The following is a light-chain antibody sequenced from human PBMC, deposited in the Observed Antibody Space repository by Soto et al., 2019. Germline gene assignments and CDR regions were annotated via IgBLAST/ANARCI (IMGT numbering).Light chain of an antibody. CDR3: SSFAGSIPFV. CDR2: EVS. V-gene: IGLV2-8*01. J-gene: IGLJ1*01. CDR1: SSDVGFYDY. Sequence: QSALTQPPSASGSPGQSVTISCTGTSSDVGFYDYVSWYQHHPGKGPKLIIYEVSKRPSGVPDRFSGSKSGNTASLTVSGLQAEDEADNYCSSFAGSIPFVFGTGTKVTVL.